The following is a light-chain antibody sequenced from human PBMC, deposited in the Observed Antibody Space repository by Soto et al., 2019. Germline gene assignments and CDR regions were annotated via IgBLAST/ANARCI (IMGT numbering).Light chain of an antibody. V-gene: IGKV3-20*01. CDR2: GAS. J-gene: IGKJ2*01. CDR1: QRVSSSY. CDR3: QQYEA. Sequence: EIVLTQSPGTLSLSPGERATLSCRASQRVSSSYFAWYQQKPDQAHRLLIYGASRRATDIPDRFTGSGSGTDFTLTITRLEPEDFAVYYCQQYEAFGQGTKLEIK.